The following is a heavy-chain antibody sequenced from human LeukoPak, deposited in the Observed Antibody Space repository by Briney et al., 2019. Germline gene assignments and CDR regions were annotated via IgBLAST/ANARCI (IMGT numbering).Heavy chain of an antibody. D-gene: IGHD6-13*01. CDR1: GYSFTSYG. Sequence: VASVTVSCKTSGYSFTSYGISWVRQAPGQGLEWMGWISAYNGNTNYAQKVQGRVTMTTDTSTSTAYMELRSLRSDDTAVYYCARDRWYGRNWNDAVDIWGQGTMVTVSS. V-gene: IGHV1-18*01. CDR2: ISAYNGNT. CDR3: ARDRWYGRNWNDAVDI. J-gene: IGHJ3*02.